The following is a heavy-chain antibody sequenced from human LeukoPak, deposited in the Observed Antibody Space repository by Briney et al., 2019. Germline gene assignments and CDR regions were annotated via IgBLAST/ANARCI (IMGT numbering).Heavy chain of an antibody. CDR2: IRYDGSNK. CDR1: GFTFSSYG. J-gene: IGHJ5*02. Sequence: GGSLRLSCAASGFTFSSYGMHWVRQAPGKGLEWVAFIRYDGSNKYYADSVKGRFTISRDNSKNTLYLQMNSLRAEDTAVYYCAKDSLAVAGPGWFDPWGQGTLVTVSS. V-gene: IGHV3-30*02. CDR3: AKDSLAVAGPGWFDP. D-gene: IGHD6-19*01.